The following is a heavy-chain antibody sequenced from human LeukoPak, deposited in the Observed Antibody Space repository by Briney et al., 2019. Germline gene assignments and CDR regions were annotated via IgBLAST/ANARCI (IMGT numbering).Heavy chain of an antibody. Sequence: SETLSLTCAVYGGSFSGYYWSWIRQPPGKGLEWIGEINHSGSTNYNPSLKSRVTISVDTSKNQFSLKLSSVTAADTAVYYCARSPAVGVATIFYFDYWGQGTLVTVSS. CDR1: GGSFSGYY. CDR3: ARSPAVGVATIFYFDY. CDR2: INHSGST. V-gene: IGHV4-34*01. J-gene: IGHJ4*02. D-gene: IGHD5-12*01.